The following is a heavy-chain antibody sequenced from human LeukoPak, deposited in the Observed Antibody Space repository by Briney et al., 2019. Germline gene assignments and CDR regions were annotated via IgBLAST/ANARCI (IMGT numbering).Heavy chain of an antibody. CDR1: GGSFSGYY. D-gene: IGHD3-22*01. J-gene: IGHJ4*02. Sequence: PSETLSLTCAVYGGSFSGYYWSWIRQPPGKGLEWIGEINHSGSTNYNPSLKSRVSISVDSSKNQFSLKVSSVTAADTAVYYCARAPGGGYYSYYFDYWGQGTLVTVSS. V-gene: IGHV4-34*01. CDR2: INHSGST. CDR3: ARAPGGGYYSYYFDY.